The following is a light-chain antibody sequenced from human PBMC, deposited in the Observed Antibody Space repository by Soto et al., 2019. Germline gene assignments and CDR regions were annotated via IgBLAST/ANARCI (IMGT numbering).Light chain of an antibody. Sequence: HSALTQPASVSGSPGQSITISCTGTSSDVGTNNLVSWYQQHPGKAPKVMIYEGTKRPSEVSNRFSGSNSGNTASLTISGLQAEDEADYYCCSYAGGATLMFGGGTKLTVL. CDR1: SSDVGTNNL. J-gene: IGLJ3*02. CDR2: EGT. CDR3: CSYAGGATLM. V-gene: IGLV2-23*01.